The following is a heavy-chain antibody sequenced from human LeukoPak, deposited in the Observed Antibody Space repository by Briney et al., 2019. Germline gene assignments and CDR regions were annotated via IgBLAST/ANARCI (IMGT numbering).Heavy chain of an antibody. D-gene: IGHD3-22*01. CDR2: IYSGGST. CDR1: GFTVSSNY. V-gene: IGHV3-53*01. J-gene: IGHJ4*02. CDR3: AGEKHYYDSSGYYRSFDY. Sequence: GGSLRLSCAASGFTVSSNYMSWVRQAPGKGLEWVSVIYSGGSTYYADSVKGRFTISRDNSKNTLYLQMNSLRAEDTAVYYCAGEKHYYDSSGYYRSFDYWGQGTLVTVSS.